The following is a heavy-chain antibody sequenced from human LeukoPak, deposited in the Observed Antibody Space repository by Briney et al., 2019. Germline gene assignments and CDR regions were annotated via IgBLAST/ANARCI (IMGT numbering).Heavy chain of an antibody. V-gene: IGHV3-21*01. CDR3: ARKLTGSFDI. D-gene: IGHD7-27*01. CDR1: GFTFSSYG. Sequence: GGSLRLSCAASGFTFSSYGMNWVRQAPGKGLEWVSSISGTSAYTYYADSVRGRFTISRDNAKNSLYLQMNSLRAEDTAVYFCARKLTGSFDIWGQGTMVTVSS. J-gene: IGHJ3*02. CDR2: ISGTSAYT.